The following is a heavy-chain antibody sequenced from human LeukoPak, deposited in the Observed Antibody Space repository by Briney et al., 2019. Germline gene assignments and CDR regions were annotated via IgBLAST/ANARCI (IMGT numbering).Heavy chain of an antibody. V-gene: IGHV1-2*02. CDR2: INPNSGGT. J-gene: IGHJ5*02. CDR1: GYTFTGYY. CDR3: ARVPHPITMVRGVIIWFDP. Sequence: ASVTVSCKASGYTFTGYYMHWVRQAPGQGLEWMGWINPNSGGTNYAQKFQGRVTMTRDTSISTAYMELSRLRSDDTAVYYCARVPHPITMVRGVIIWFDPWGQGTLVTVSS. D-gene: IGHD3-10*01.